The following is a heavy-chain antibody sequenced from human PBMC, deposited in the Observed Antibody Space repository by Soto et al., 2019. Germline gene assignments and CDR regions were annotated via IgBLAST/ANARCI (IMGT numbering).Heavy chain of an antibody. CDR3: ARQKVVVAAFDP. CDR2: IYYSGST. V-gene: IGHV4-31*03. CDR1: GGSISSGGYY. J-gene: IGHJ5*02. Sequence: TLSLTCTVSGGSISSGGYYWSWIRQHPGKGLEWIGYIYYSGSTYYTPSLKSRVTISVDTSKNQFSLKLSSVTAADTAVHYCARQKVVVAAFDPWGQGTLVTVSS. D-gene: IGHD2-15*01.